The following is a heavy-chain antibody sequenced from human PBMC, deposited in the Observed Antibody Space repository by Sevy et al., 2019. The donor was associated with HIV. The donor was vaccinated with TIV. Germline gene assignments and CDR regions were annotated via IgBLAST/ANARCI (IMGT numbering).Heavy chain of an antibody. J-gene: IGHJ4*02. CDR1: GFTFSSYG. CDR3: AKGGQRSTLPHYDFWSGYNY. V-gene: IGHV3-30*18. D-gene: IGHD3-3*01. CDR2: ISYDGSNK. Sequence: GGSLRLSCAASGFTFSSYGMHWVRQAPGKGLEWVAVISYDGSNKYYADSVKGRFTISRDNSKNTLYLKMNSLRAEDTAVYYCAKGGQRSTLPHYDFWSGYNYWGQGTLVTVSS.